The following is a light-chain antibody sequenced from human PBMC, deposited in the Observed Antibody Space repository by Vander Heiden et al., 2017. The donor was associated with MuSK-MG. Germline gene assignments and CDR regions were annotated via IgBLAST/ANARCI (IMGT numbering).Light chain of an antibody. CDR2: GAS. V-gene: IGKV1-33*01. CDR3: QQEDTCPIT. CDR1: QDISNY. Sequence: IQLTEYPASLSASAGDRATLTCQASQDISNYLNWYQQKPGKAPKLLIYGASNLETGIPARFSGSGSGTEFTLTISSLQPEDFATYYCQQEDTCPITFGQWTNVDIK. J-gene: IGKJ1*01.